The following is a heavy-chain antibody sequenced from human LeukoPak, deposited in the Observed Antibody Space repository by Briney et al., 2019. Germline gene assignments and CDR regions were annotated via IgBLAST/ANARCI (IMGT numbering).Heavy chain of an antibody. CDR3: AYLTSFNYYDSGSLSY. V-gene: IGHV2-5*02. CDR2: VFWDDE. Sequence: SGPTLVNPTQTLTLTCTFSGFSLNTLAVGVGWVRQPPGKALEWLALVFWDDERYSPSLQSRLTITKDTSKNQVVLTMTNMDPVDTATYHCAYLTSFNYYDSGSLSYWSQGTLVTVSS. J-gene: IGHJ4*02. D-gene: IGHD3-10*01. CDR1: GFSLNTLAVG.